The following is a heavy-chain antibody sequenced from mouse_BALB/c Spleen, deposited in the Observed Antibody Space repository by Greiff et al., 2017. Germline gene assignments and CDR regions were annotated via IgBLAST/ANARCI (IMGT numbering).Heavy chain of an antibody. CDR3: ARGYYYGSSSFAY. Sequence: VQLKESGAELVKPGASVKLSCTASGFNIKDTYMHWVKQRPEQGLEWIGRIDPANGNTKYDPKFQGKATITADTSSNTAYLQLSRLTSEDSAVYFCARGYYYGSSSFAYWGQGTLVTVSA. CDR2: IDPANGNT. D-gene: IGHD1-1*01. CDR1: GFNIKDTY. J-gene: IGHJ3*01. V-gene: IGHV14-3*02.